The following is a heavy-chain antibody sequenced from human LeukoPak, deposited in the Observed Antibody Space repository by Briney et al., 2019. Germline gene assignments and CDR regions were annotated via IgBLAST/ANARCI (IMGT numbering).Heavy chain of an antibody. CDR1: GGSISGYY. D-gene: IGHD2-21*02. CDR3: ARDVLAYCGGDCYSGFFDY. Sequence: SETLSLTCTVSGGSISGYYWSWIRQPPGKGLEWIGYIYYCGTTKYNPSLKSRVTISVDTSKNQISLRLSSVTAADTAVYYCARDVLAYCGGDCYSGFFDYWGQGTLVTVSS. CDR2: IYYCGTT. V-gene: IGHV4-59*01. J-gene: IGHJ4*02.